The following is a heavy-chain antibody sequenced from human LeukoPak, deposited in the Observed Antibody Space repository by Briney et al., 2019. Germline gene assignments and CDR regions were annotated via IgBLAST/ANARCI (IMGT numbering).Heavy chain of an antibody. V-gene: IGHV3-23*01. D-gene: IGHD2-2*01. Sequence: GGSLRLSCAASEFTFSSYAMSWVRQAPGKGLEWVSAISDSGGSTYYADSVKGRFTISRENYKKTVYMQMNRLRDGDTAVYYCAKDRRACSSSSCYYRFDYWGQGTLVTVSS. CDR2: ISDSGGST. CDR3: AKDRRACSSSSCYYRFDY. J-gene: IGHJ4*02. CDR1: EFTFSSYA.